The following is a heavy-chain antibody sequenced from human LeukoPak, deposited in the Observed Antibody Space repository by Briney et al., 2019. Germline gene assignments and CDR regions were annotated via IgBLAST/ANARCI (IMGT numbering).Heavy chain of an antibody. D-gene: IGHD2-15*01. Sequence: GASVKVSCKASGYTFTGYYMHWVRQAPGQGLEWMGWINPNSGGTNYAQKFQGWVTMTRDTSISTAYMELSRLRSDDTAVYYCARGSVAVCSGGSCYSIAFDIWGQGTMVTVSS. CDR2: INPNSGGT. CDR1: GYTFTGYY. CDR3: ARGSVAVCSGGSCYSIAFDI. V-gene: IGHV1-2*04. J-gene: IGHJ3*02.